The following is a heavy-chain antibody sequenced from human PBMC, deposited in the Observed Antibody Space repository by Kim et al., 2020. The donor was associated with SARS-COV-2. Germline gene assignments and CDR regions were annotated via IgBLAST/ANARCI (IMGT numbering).Heavy chain of an antibody. V-gene: IGHV4-30-2*01. CDR3: TRGRYGGFDC. D-gene: IGHD4-17*01. J-gene: IGHJ4*02. CDR2: IYHDGST. CDR1: GGSISNGGYS. Sequence: SETLSLTCAVSGGSISNGGYSWSWIRQPPGKGLEWIGFIYHDGSTNYNPSLKSRVTISVDRSKNQFSLNLSSVTAADTAIYYCTRGRYGGFDCWGQGALVTISA.